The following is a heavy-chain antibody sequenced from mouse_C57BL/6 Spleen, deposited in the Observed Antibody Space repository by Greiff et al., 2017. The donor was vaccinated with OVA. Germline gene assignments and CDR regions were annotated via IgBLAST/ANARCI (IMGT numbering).Heavy chain of an antibody. J-gene: IGHJ4*01. V-gene: IGHV1-81*01. CDR2: IYPRSGNT. D-gene: IGHD2-10*02. CDR3: APYGKNAMDY. Sequence: VQLQQSGAELARPGASVKLSCKASGYTFTSYGISWVKQRTGQGLEWIGEIYPRSGNTYYNEKFKCKATLTADKSSSTAYMELRSLTSEDSAVYFCAPYGKNAMDYWGQGTSVTVSS. CDR1: GYTFTSYG.